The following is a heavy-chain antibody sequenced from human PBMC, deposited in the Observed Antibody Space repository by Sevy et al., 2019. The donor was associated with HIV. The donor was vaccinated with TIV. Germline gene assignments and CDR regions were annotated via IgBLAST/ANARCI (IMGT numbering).Heavy chain of an antibody. J-gene: IGHJ4*02. CDR1: GFSLSGYG. CDR2: IWYDGSNK. CDR3: ARESIAVAGIGYYFKY. V-gene: IGHV3-33*01. Sequence: GGYLRLSCAASGFSLSGYGMHWVRQAPGKGLERVAVIWYDGSNKEYADSVKGRFTVSRDNSKNTLYLQMNSLRAEDTAVYYCARESIAVAGIGYYFKYSGQGALVTVSS. D-gene: IGHD6-19*01.